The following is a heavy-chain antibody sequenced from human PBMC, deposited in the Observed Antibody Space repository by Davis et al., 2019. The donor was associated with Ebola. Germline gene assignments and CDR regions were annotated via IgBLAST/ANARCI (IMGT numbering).Heavy chain of an antibody. V-gene: IGHV3-11*05. CDR1: GFTFSDYY. Sequence: GGSLRLSCAASGFTFSDYYMSWIRQAPGKGLEWVSYISGDSLYTNYADSVRGRFTISRDDAKNSLYLQMNSLRGEDTAFYYCAKGRTIPLALDFWGRGTLVTVSS. CDR3: AKGRTIPLALDF. J-gene: IGHJ4*02. CDR2: ISGDSLYT. D-gene: IGHD2-2*02.